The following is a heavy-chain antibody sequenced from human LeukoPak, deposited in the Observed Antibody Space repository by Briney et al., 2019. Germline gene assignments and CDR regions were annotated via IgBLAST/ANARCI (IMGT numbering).Heavy chain of an antibody. V-gene: IGHV3-20*04. CDR1: GFPFDDYD. CDR2: INWNGAST. J-gene: IGHJ6*03. Sequence: PGGSLRLSCAAAGFPFDDYDMNWVRQVPGKGLEWVSGINWNGASTGYADSVKGRFTISRDNAKTSLYLQMNSLRAEDTAVYYCARAQSGGSWPSHSYYYYFDVWGKGTTVAVSS. D-gene: IGHD2-15*01. CDR3: ARAQSGGSWPSHSYYYYFDV.